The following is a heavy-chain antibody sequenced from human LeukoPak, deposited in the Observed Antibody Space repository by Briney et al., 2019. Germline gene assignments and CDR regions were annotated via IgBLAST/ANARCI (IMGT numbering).Heavy chain of an antibody. V-gene: IGHV3-23*01. J-gene: IGHJ3*02. D-gene: IGHD4-17*01. CDR3: AKDRSDYGGYPPGAFDI. CDR2: ISGSGVST. Sequence: PGGPLRLSCAASGFTFSSYAMSWVRQAPGKGLEWVSAISGSGVSTFYADSVKGRFTISRDNSKNTLYLQINSLRAEDTAVYYCAKDRSDYGGYPPGAFDIWGQGTMVTVSS. CDR1: GFTFSSYA.